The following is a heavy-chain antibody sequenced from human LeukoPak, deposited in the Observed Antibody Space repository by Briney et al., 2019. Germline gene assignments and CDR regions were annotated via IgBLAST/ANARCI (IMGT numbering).Heavy chain of an antibody. CDR2: IKQDGSEK. CDR3: ARDSAGLYYYGSGSPEYFQH. CDR1: GFTFSSYW. J-gene: IGHJ1*01. D-gene: IGHD3-10*01. V-gene: IGHV3-7*01. Sequence: GGSLRLSCAASGFTFSSYWMSWVRQAPGKGLEWVANIKQDGSEKYYVDSVKGRFTISRDNAKNSLYLQMNSLRAEDTAVYYCARDSAGLYYYGSGSPEYFQHWGQGTLVTVSS.